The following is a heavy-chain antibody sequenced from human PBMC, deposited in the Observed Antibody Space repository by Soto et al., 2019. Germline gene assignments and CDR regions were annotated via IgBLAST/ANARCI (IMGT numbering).Heavy chain of an antibody. V-gene: IGHV3-30-3*01. CDR1: GFTFSSYA. CDR3: ATPSVSSPNNTAMVGGAY. D-gene: IGHD5-18*01. J-gene: IGHJ4*02. CDR2: ISYDGSNK. Sequence: QVQLVESGGGVVQPGRSLRLSCAASGFTFSSYAMHWVRQAPGKGLEWVAVISYDGSNKYYADSVKGRFTISRDNSKNTLYLQMNSLRAEDTAVYYDATPSVSSPNNTAMVGGAYWGQGTLVIVSS.